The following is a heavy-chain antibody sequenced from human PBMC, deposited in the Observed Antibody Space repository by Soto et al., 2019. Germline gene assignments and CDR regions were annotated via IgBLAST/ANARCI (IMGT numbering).Heavy chain of an antibody. Sequence: QVHLVQSGAEVKKPGASVKVSCKSSAYSFTGYYMHWVRQAPGQGLEWMGWINLNNGDTKYAQKFQGRVTMTRDSSISTTYMELSRLRSDDTAIYYCARRGARSTRPFDYWGQGTLVTVSS. CDR3: ARRGARSTRPFDY. J-gene: IGHJ4*02. V-gene: IGHV1-2*02. CDR2: INLNNGDT. CDR1: AYSFTGYY. D-gene: IGHD6-6*01.